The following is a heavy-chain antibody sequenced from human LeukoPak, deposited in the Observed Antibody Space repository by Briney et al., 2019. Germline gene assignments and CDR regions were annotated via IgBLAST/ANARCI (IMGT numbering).Heavy chain of an antibody. V-gene: IGHV1-46*01. CDR1: AYTSTTYY. Sequence: ASVKVSCKSSAYTSTTYYIHWVRQAPGQGLEWIGMIYPSTGSTYYAQRFQGRVTMTRDTSTSTVYMELGSLTSDDTAVYYCARDWRIALVRGVINVPGGMNVWGQGTTVTVSS. D-gene: IGHD3-10*01. J-gene: IGHJ6*02. CDR3: ARDWRIALVRGVINVPGGMNV. CDR2: IYPSTGST.